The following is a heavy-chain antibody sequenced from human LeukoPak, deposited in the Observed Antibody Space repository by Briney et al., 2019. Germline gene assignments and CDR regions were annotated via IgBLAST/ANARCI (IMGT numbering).Heavy chain of an antibody. CDR1: GGSFSGYY. CDR2: INHSGST. V-gene: IGHV4-34*01. J-gene: IGHJ4*02. Sequence: PSETLSLTCAVYGGSFSGYYWSWIRQPPGKGLEWIGEINHSGSTNYNPSLKSRVSISVDTSKNQFSLKLSSVTAADTAVYYCARGLWFGDENPPYFDYWGQGTLVTVSS. D-gene: IGHD3-10*01. CDR3: ARGLWFGDENPPYFDY.